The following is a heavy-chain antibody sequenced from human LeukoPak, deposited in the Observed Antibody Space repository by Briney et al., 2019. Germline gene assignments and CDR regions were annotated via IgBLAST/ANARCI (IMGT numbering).Heavy chain of an antibody. J-gene: IGHJ4*02. V-gene: IGHV4-59*01. D-gene: IGHD4-23*01. CDR2: IHYSGST. Sequence: SETLSLTCTVSGGSISSYYWSWIRQPPGKGLEWIGYIHYSGSTNYNPSLKSRVTISVDTSKNQFSLKLSSVTAADTAVYYCARQTTVVTNFDHWSQGTLVTVSS. CDR1: GGSISSYY. CDR3: ARQTTVVTNFDH.